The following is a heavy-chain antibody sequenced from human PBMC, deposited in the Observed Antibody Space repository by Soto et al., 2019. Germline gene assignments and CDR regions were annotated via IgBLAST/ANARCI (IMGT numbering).Heavy chain of an antibody. CDR2: IYPGDSDT. V-gene: IGHV5-51*01. CDR1: GYSFTTYW. Sequence: GESLKISCKGSGYSFTTYWIGWVRQMPGKGLECMGIIYPGDSDTRYSPSFQGQVTISADKSISTAYLQWSSLKASDTALYYCARALGFAGYYYGMDVWGQGTTVTVSS. J-gene: IGHJ6*02. CDR3: ARALGFAGYYYGMDV.